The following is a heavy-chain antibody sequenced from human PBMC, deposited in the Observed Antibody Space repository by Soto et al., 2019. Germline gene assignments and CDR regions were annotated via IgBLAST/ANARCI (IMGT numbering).Heavy chain of an antibody. Sequence: ASVKVSCKASGYSFTGYYIHWVREAPGQGLEWMGWINPQTGGTSYAQKFQGRVTMTRDTSTSTVYMALSSLRSEDTAVYYCARRRDGYRDAFDIWGQGTMVTVSS. CDR2: INPQTGGT. J-gene: IGHJ3*02. CDR3: ARRRDGYRDAFDI. CDR1: GYSFTGYY. D-gene: IGHD5-12*01. V-gene: IGHV1-2*02.